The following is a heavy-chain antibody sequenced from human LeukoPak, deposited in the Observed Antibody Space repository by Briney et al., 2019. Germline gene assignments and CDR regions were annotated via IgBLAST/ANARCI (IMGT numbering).Heavy chain of an antibody. V-gene: IGHV1-2*02. CDR3: ARVDRGYYDYVWGSYRPIDY. Sequence: GASVKVSCKASGYTFTGYYMHWVRQAPGQGLEWMGWINPNSGGTNYAQKFQGRVTMTRDTSISTAYMELSRLRSDDTAVYHCARVDRGYYDYVWGSYRPIDYWGQGTLVTVSS. J-gene: IGHJ4*02. CDR2: INPNSGGT. CDR1: GYTFTGYY. D-gene: IGHD3-16*02.